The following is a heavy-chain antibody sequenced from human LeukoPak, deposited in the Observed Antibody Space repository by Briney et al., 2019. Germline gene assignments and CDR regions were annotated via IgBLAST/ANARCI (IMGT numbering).Heavy chain of an antibody. CDR3: ARDWYCSGGSCCSFDY. CDR2: ISSSSSYI. CDR1: GFTFSSYS. D-gene: IGHD2-15*01. Sequence: GGSLRLSCAASGFTFSSYSMNWVRQAPGKGLEWVSSISSSSSYIYYADSVKGRFTISRDNAKNSLYLQMNSLRAEDTAVYYCARDWYCSGGSCCSFDYWGQGTLVTVSS. J-gene: IGHJ4*02. V-gene: IGHV3-21*01.